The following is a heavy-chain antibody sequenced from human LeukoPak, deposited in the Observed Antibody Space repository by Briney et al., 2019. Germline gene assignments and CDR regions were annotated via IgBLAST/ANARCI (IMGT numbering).Heavy chain of an antibody. CDR3: AELGITMIGGV. D-gene: IGHD3-10*02. Sequence: RGSLRLSCAGSGFTVSSNYMSWVRQAPGKGLEWVSYISSSGSTIYYADSVKGRFTISRDNAKNSLYLQMNSLRAEDTAVYYCAELGITMIGGVWGKGTTVTISS. V-gene: IGHV3-11*04. J-gene: IGHJ6*04. CDR2: ISSSGSTI. CDR1: GFTVSSNY.